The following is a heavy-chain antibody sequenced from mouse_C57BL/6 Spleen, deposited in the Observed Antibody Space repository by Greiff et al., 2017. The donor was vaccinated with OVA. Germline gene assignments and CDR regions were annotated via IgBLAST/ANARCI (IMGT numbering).Heavy chain of an antibody. V-gene: IGHV5-15*01. CDR3: ARGDYGNYGYFDV. CDR2: ISNLAYSI. J-gene: IGHJ1*03. D-gene: IGHD2-1*01. Sequence: EVQLVESGGGLVQPGGSLKLSCAASGFTFSDYGMAWVRQAPRTGPEWVAFISNLAYSIYYADTVTGRFTISRENAKNTLYLEMSSLRSEDTAMYYCARGDYGNYGYFDVWGTGTTVIVSS. CDR1: GFTFSDYG.